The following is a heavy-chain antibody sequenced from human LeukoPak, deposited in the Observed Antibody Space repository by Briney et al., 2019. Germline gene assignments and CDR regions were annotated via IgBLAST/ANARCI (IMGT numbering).Heavy chain of an antibody. CDR1: GFTVSSNY. V-gene: IGHV3-53*01. D-gene: IGHD1-1*01. Sequence: GGSLRLSRAASGFTVSSNYMSWVRQAPGKGLEWVSVIYSGGNTYYADSVKGRFTISRDNSKNTLHLQMNSLRVEDTAVYYCASYNPYYGGQGTLVTVSS. J-gene: IGHJ4*02. CDR2: IYSGGNT. CDR3: ASYNPYY.